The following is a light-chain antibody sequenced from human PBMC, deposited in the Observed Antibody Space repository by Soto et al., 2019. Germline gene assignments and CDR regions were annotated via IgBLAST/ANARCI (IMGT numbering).Light chain of an antibody. CDR3: QQYNSYWT. CDR2: DAS. Sequence: DIQMTQSPSTLSGSVGDRVTITCRASQSLSSWLAWYQQKPGKAPKLLIYDASGLESGVPSRFSGSGSGTELTLTISSLQPNDFATYYRQQYNSYWTSGQGTKVHIK. J-gene: IGKJ1*01. CDR1: QSLSSW. V-gene: IGKV1-5*01.